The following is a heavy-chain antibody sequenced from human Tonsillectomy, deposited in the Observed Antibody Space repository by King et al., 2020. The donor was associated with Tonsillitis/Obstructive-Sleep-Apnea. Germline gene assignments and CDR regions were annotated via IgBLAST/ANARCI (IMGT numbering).Heavy chain of an antibody. J-gene: IGHJ4*02. V-gene: IGHV3-74*01. Sequence: VQLVESGGGLVQPGGSLRLSCAASGFTLSSYWMHWVRQAPGKGLVWVSLINSDGSSTSYADSVRGRFTISRDNAKNTLYLQMNSLRAEDTALYYCARDGTATVPLDYWGQGTLVTVSS. CDR3: ARDGTATVPLDY. CDR2: INSDGSST. D-gene: IGHD2-8*02. CDR1: GFTLSSYW.